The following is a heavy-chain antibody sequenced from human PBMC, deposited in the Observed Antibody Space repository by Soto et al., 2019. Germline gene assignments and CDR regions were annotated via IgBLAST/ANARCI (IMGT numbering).Heavy chain of an antibody. V-gene: IGHV2-26*01. D-gene: IGHD2-15*01. CDR2: IFSNDAK. CDR3: ARVSGYCSGGSCTMFDY. CDR1: GFSLSNARMG. Sequence: QVTLKESGPVLVKPTETLTLTCTVSGFSLSNARMGVSWIRQPPGKALEWLAHIFSNDAKSYSTSLKSRLTISKDTSTSQLILTMTNIDPVDTATYYWARVSGYCSGGSCTMFDYWGQGTLVTVSS. J-gene: IGHJ4*02.